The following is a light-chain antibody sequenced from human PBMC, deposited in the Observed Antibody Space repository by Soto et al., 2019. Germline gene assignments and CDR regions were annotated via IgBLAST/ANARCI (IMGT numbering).Light chain of an antibody. Sequence: ESVLPRGRRTLTLNPGERATLSCRASQSVSSSYLAWYQQKPGQAPRLLIYGASSRATGIPDRFSGSGSGTDFSLTISSLEPQDFAVYLCQQYRRSWTFGQGTKVDIK. J-gene: IGKJ1*01. V-gene: IGKV3-20*01. CDR2: GAS. CDR1: QSVSSSY. CDR3: QQYRRSWT.